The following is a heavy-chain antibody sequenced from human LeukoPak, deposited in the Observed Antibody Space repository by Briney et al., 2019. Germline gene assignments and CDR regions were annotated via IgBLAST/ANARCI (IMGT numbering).Heavy chain of an antibody. Sequence: PGGSLRLSCAASGFTFSRYWMHWVRQAPGKGLVWVSRIKSDGSSTNYADSVKGRFTISRDNAKNALYLQMNSLRAEDTAVYYCARDHYGVNSVDYWGQGTLVTVSS. CDR3: ARDHYGVNSVDY. V-gene: IGHV3-74*01. D-gene: IGHD4-23*01. CDR1: GFTFSRYW. J-gene: IGHJ4*02. CDR2: IKSDGSST.